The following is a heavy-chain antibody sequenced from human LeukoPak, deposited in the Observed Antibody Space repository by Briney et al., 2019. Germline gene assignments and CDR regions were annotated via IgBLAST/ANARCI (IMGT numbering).Heavy chain of an antibody. CDR1: GDSVSDTGAS. V-gene: IGHV6-1*01. Sequence: SQTLSLTCAISGDSVSDTGASWNWIRQSPSRGLEWLGRTYYRTKWYYDYAVSVQSRSTINADTSKNQVSLQLNSVTPEDTALYFCARGAHGSYVSVFDTWGQGTLATVSS. J-gene: IGHJ5*02. CDR3: ARGAHGSYVSVFDT. CDR2: TYYRTKWYY. D-gene: IGHD5/OR15-5a*01.